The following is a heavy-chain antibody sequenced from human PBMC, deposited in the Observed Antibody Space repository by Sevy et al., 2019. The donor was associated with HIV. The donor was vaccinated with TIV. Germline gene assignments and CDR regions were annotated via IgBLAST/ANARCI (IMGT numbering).Heavy chain of an antibody. CDR2: INPSGGGT. D-gene: IGHD2-15*01. Sequence: ASVKVSCKASGYTFTTYYMHWVRQAPGQGLEWMGIINPSGGGTSYAQKFQGRVTMTRDTSTSTVYLELSSLRSEDTAVYHCTKDVVATPNYYSGMDVWGQGTTVTVSS. V-gene: IGHV1-46*03. J-gene: IGHJ6*02. CDR1: GYTFTTYY. CDR3: TKDVVATPNYYSGMDV.